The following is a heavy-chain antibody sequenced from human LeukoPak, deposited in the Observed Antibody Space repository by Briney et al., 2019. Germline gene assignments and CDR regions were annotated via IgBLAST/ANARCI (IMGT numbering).Heavy chain of an antibody. CDR1: GFTFNSYA. Sequence: GGSLRLSCAASGFTFNSYAMSWVRQAPGKGLEWVSAISGSGGSTYYADSVKGRFTISRDNSKNTLYLQMNSLRAEDTAVYYCAKSLENYGDYFPPGTYWGQGTLVTVSS. CDR3: AKSLENYGDYFPPGTY. J-gene: IGHJ4*02. D-gene: IGHD4-17*01. CDR2: ISGSGGST. V-gene: IGHV3-23*01.